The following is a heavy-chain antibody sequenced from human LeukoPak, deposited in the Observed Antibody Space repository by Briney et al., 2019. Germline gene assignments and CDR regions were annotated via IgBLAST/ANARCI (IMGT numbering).Heavy chain of an antibody. CDR3: ARVELGIYYYYGMDV. D-gene: IGHD7-27*01. CDR1: GFTFSSYA. Sequence: QTGGSLRLSCAASGFTFSSYAMSWVRQAPGKGLEWVSAISGSGGSTYYADSVKGRFTISRDNSKNTLYLQMNSLRAEDTAVYYCARVELGIYYYYGMDVWGQGTTVTVSS. V-gene: IGHV3-23*01. CDR2: ISGSGGST. J-gene: IGHJ6*02.